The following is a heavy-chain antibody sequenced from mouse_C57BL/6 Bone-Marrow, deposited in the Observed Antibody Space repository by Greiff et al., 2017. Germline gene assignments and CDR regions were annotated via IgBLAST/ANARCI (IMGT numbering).Heavy chain of an antibody. CDR3: AREGIYYEYDGGYYYAMDY. CDR2: ISDGGGYT. V-gene: IGHV5-4*01. D-gene: IGHD2-4*01. CDR1: GFTFSSYA. Sequence: EVQRVESGGGLVKPGGSLKLSCAASGFTFSSYAMSWVRQTPEKRLEWVATISDGGGYTYYPDNVKGRFTISRDNAKNNLYLQMSHLKSEDTAMYYCAREGIYYEYDGGYYYAMDYWGQGTSVTVSS. J-gene: IGHJ4*01.